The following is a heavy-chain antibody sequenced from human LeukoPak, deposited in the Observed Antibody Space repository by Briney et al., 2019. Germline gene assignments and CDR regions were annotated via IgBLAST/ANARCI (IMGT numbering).Heavy chain of an antibody. J-gene: IGHJ4*02. V-gene: IGHV3-7*01. CDR3: ARGDGGYDWWVDY. CDR2: IKQDGSEK. D-gene: IGHD5-12*01. Sequence: GGSLRLSCAASGFTFSSYWMSWVRQAPGKGLEWVANIKQDGSEKYYVDSVKGRFTISRDNAKNSLYLQMNSLRAEDTAVYYCARGDGGYDWWVDYWGQGTLVTVSS. CDR1: GFTFSSYW.